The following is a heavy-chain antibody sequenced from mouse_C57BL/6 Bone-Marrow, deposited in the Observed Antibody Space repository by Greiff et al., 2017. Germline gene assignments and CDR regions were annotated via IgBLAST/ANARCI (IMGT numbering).Heavy chain of an antibody. CDR1: GYAFTNYL. J-gene: IGHJ3*01. CDR3: ARSRGLRGWFAY. V-gene: IGHV1-54*01. CDR2: INPGSGGT. D-gene: IGHD1-1*01. Sequence: QVQLKESGAELVRPGTSVKVSCKASGYAFTNYLIEWVKQRPGQGLEWIGVINPGSGGTNYNEKFKGKATLTADKSSSTAYMQLSSLTSEDSAVYFCARSRGLRGWFAYWGQGTLVTVSA.